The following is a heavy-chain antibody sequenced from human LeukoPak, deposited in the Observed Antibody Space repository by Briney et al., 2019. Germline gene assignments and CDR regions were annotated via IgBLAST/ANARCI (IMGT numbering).Heavy chain of an antibody. CDR2: IYRTGET. Sequence: PSETLSLTCTVYGGSFSGFYWTRIRQSPGKELEWIGEIYRTGETIYNPSLKSRVTISMDTSKNRFSLRLTSLTAADTAAYFCARGGIAAGGRSPFDWWGQGTPVTVSS. V-gene: IGHV4-34*01. CDR3: ARGGIAAGGRSPFDW. J-gene: IGHJ4*02. CDR1: GGSFSGFY. D-gene: IGHD6-13*01.